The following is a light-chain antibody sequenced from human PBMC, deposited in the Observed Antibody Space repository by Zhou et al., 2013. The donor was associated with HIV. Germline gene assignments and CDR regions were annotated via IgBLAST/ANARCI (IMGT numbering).Light chain of an antibody. CDR3: QQSYSTT. J-gene: IGKJ1*01. Sequence: DSQMTQSPSSLSASVGDRVTITCRASQSISSYLNWYQQKPGKAPKVLIYAASSLQSGVPSRFSGSGSGTDFTLTISSLQPEDFATYYCQQSYSTTFGQGTKVEIK. CDR1: QSISSY. CDR2: AAS. V-gene: IGKV1-39*01.